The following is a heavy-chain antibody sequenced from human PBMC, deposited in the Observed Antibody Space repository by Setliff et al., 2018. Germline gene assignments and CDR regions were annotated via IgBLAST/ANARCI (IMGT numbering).Heavy chain of an antibody. J-gene: IGHJ4*02. CDR1: GFSFSDYA. V-gene: IGHV3-23*01. D-gene: IGHD5-18*01. CDR2: GSTGKT. CDR3: AKDLSSNTAASYFFDL. Sequence: PSETLSLSCAASGFSFSDYAMSWVRQAPRKGLEWVSGGSTGKTDYADSVKGRFTMSRDSSTNTLYLQMNSLRGEDTAVYYCAKDLSSNTAASYFFDLWGQGTQVTVSS.